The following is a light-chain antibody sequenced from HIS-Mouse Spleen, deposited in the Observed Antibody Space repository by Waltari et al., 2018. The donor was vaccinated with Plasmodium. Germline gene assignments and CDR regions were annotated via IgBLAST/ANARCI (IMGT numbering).Light chain of an antibody. J-gene: IGKJ3*01. CDR3: QQYNNWSFT. CDR2: GAS. Sequence: EIVMTQSPATLSVSPGERATLSCRASQSVSSNLSWYQQKPGHPARLLIYGASPRATGIPARFSGSGSGTEFTLTISSLQSEDFAVYYCQQYNNWSFTFGPGTKVDIK. CDR1: QSVSSN. V-gene: IGKV3-15*01.